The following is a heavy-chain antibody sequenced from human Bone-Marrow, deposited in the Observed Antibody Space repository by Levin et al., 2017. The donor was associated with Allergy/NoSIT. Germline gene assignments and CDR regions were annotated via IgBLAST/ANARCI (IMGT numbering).Heavy chain of an antibody. CDR3: VRRSVGNWFDP. CDR1: GFNFRHYG. V-gene: IGHV1-2*02. CDR2: INPHSGGA. D-gene: IGHD3-10*01. J-gene: IGHJ5*02. Sequence: GGSLRLSCEASGFNFRHYGMHWVRQAPGQGLEWMGWINPHSGGAHYAQKFQDRVIMTRDTSINTAYLEVRSLKSDDTAVYFCVRRSVGNWFDPWGQGTLVTVAS.